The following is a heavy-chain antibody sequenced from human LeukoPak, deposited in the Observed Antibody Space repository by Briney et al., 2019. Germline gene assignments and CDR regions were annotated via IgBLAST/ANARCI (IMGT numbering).Heavy chain of an antibody. V-gene: IGHV3-23*01. J-gene: IGHJ4*02. CDR3: TKRIDGAGSYYIDS. CDR2: IGGTDGTT. D-gene: IGHD3-10*01. Sequence: AGGSRRLSCAASGFTFRNYVMNWVRQAPGKGLEWVSAIGGTDGTTFYAAFVKGRFTISRDNSRNTLYMQMNSLRAEDTAVYYCTKRIDGAGSYYIDSWGQGTVVTVSS. CDR1: GFTFRNYV.